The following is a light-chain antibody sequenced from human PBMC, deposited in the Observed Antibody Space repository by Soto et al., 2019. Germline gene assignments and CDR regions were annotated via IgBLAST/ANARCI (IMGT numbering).Light chain of an antibody. CDR3: QQYNKWPLT. J-gene: IGKJ2*01. V-gene: IGKV3-15*01. CDR1: QSIGSY. Sequence: EMVMTQSPATLSVSPGERATLSCRASQSIGSYLAWYQQKPGQGPRLLIYGASTRATGIPARFSGSGSGTEFTLTISSLQSEDFAVYYCQQYNKWPLTFGQGTKLEIK. CDR2: GAS.